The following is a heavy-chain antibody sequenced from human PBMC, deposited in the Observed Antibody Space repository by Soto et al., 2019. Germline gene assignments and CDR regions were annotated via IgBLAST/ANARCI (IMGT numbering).Heavy chain of an antibody. CDR1: GFTFSSYG. Sequence: GGSLRLSCAASGFTFSSYGIHWVRQAPGKGLEWVAVIWYDGSNKYYADSVKGRFTISRDNSKNTLYLQMNSLRAEDTAVYYCARGSGDFWSGYFDFDYWGQGTPVTVSS. J-gene: IGHJ4*02. V-gene: IGHV3-33*01. CDR3: ARGSGDFWSGYFDFDY. D-gene: IGHD3-3*01. CDR2: IWYDGSNK.